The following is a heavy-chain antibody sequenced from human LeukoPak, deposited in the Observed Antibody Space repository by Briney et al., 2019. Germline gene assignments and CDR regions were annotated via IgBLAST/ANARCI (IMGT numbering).Heavy chain of an antibody. CDR3: ARRRGGSGSRDY. J-gene: IGHJ4*02. CDR2: ISSSSSYI. V-gene: IGHV3-21*01. Sequence: GGSLRLSCAASGFTFSSYSMNWVRQAPGKGLEWVSSISSSSSYIYYADSVKGRFTISRDNAKNSLYLQMNSLRAEDTAVYYCARRRGGSGSRDYWGQGTLVTVSS. CDR1: GFTFSSYS. D-gene: IGHD3-10*01.